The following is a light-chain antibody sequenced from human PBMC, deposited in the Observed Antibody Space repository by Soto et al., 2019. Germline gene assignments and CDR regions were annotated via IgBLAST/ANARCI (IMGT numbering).Light chain of an antibody. CDR3: SSYTSSSTFYV. J-gene: IGLJ1*01. CDR2: DVS. V-gene: IGLV2-14*01. CDR1: SSDVGGYNY. Sequence: QSVLTQPASVSGSPGQSITISCTGTSSDVGGYNYVSWYQQHPGKAPKLMMYDVSNRPSGVSNRFSGSKSGNTASLTISGLQAEDEADYYCSSYTSSSTFYVFGIGTKVTVL.